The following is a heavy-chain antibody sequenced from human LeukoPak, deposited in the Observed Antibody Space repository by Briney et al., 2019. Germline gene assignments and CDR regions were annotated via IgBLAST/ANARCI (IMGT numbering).Heavy chain of an antibody. Sequence: GASVKVSCKASGYTFTGYYMHWVRRAPGQGLEWMGWINPNSGGTNYAQKFQGRVTMTRDTSISTAYMELSRLRSDDTAVYYCARDLAVAGTEVYYYYYGMDVWGQGTTVTVSS. CDR3: ARDLAVAGTEVYYYYYGMDV. D-gene: IGHD6-19*01. J-gene: IGHJ6*02. CDR1: GYTFTGYY. CDR2: INPNSGGT. V-gene: IGHV1-2*02.